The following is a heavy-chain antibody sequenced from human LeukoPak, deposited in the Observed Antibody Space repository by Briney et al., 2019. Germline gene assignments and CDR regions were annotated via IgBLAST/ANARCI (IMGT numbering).Heavy chain of an antibody. CDR2: IYHSGST. J-gene: IGHJ6*03. D-gene: IGHD4/OR15-4a*01. Sequence: SETLSLTCAVSGYSISSGYYWGWIRQPPGKGLEWIGSIYHSGSTYYNPSLKSRVTISVDTSKNQFSLKLSSVTAADTAVYYCVSLTGYYYYYMDVWGKGTTVTVSS. V-gene: IGHV4-38-2*01. CDR3: VSLTGYYYYYMDV. CDR1: GYSISSGYY.